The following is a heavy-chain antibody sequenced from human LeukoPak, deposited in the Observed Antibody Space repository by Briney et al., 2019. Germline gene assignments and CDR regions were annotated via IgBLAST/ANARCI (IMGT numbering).Heavy chain of an antibody. Sequence: SETLSLTCTVSGGSISSYYWSWIRQPPGKGLEWIGYIYDSGSTNYNPPLKSRVTISVDTSKNQFSLKLSSVTAADTAVYYCACLTTADAFDIWGQGTMVTVSS. V-gene: IGHV4-59*01. J-gene: IGHJ3*02. CDR2: IYDSGST. CDR3: ACLTTADAFDI. CDR1: GGSISSYY. D-gene: IGHD3-22*01.